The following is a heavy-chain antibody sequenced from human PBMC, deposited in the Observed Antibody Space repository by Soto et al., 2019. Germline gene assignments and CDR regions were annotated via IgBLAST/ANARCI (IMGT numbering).Heavy chain of an antibody. CDR2: IYYSGT. V-gene: IGHV4-59*03. Sequence: SETLSITCSVSGGSISSYYWSWIRQPPGKGLEWIAYIYYSGTSYNPSLKSRVSISLDTSKNQFSLKLSSVTAADTAVYYCATTYDGSGPNSGGYAFDIWGQGTMVT. J-gene: IGHJ3*02. CDR1: GGSISSYY. CDR3: ATTYDGSGPNSGGYAFDI. D-gene: IGHD3-22*01.